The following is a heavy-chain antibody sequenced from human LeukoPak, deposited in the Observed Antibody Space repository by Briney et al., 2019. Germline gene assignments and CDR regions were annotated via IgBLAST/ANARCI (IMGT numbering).Heavy chain of an antibody. J-gene: IGHJ3*02. D-gene: IGHD3-16*02. V-gene: IGHV4-59*08. Sequence: PSETLSLTCTVSGGSISSYYWSWIRQPPGKGLEWIGYIYYSGSTNYNPSLKSRVTISVDTSKNQFSLKLSSVTAADTAVYYCARFRVGDYVWGSYRYEVGAFDIWGQGTMVTVSS. CDR2: IYYSGST. CDR3: ARFRVGDYVWGSYRYEVGAFDI. CDR1: GGSISSYY.